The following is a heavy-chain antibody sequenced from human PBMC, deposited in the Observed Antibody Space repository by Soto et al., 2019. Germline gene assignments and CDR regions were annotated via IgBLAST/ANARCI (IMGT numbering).Heavy chain of an antibody. J-gene: IGHJ4*02. CDR2: TYPPESTTY. CDR3: ATGRVLYGSEY. V-gene: IGHV4-59*01. Sequence: QVQLQESGPGLVKPSETLSLTCTVSGGSIRSYYWSWIRQPPGRGLQLIGYTYPPESTTYNYNPSLKSRVTISLDTSKNHFSLKLTSVTAADTAVYYCATGRVLYGSEYWGQGTLVTVSS. CDR1: GGSIRSYY. D-gene: IGHD3-10*01.